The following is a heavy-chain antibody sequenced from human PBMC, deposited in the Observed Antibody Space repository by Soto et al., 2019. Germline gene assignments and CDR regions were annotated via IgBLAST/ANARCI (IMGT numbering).Heavy chain of an antibody. V-gene: IGHV1-18*01. CDR1: GYTFSTYG. CDR2: ISVYNGNT. D-gene: IGHD1-1*01. Sequence: ASVKVSCKASGYTFSTYGISWVRQAPGQGLEWMGWISVYNGNTNYAQSLQGRVTMTTDTSTSTAYMELRSLRSDDTAVYYCARDPQLERRREFDYWGQGTLVTVSS. CDR3: ARDPQLERRREFDY. J-gene: IGHJ4*02.